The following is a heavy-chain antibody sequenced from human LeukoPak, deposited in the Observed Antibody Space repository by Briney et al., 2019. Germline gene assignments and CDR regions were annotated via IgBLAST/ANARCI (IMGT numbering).Heavy chain of an antibody. Sequence: SETLSLTCAVSGGSIKSNNWWSWVRQPPGKGLEWIGEIYHSGSTNYNPSLESRVTVSVDKSKNQFSLDLSSVTAADTAVYYCASSPAYYYDSSGYYGYWGQGTLVTVSS. D-gene: IGHD3-22*01. CDR2: IYHSGST. CDR1: GGSIKSNNW. V-gene: IGHV4-4*02. J-gene: IGHJ4*02. CDR3: ASSPAYYYDSSGYYGY.